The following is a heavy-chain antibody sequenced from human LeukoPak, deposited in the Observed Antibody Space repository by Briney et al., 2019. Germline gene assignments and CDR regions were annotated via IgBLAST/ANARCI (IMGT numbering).Heavy chain of an antibody. V-gene: IGHV3-21*01. CDR3: ARLAPSGAFDY. CDR2: ISSSSSYI. CDR1: GFTFSSYS. J-gene: IGHJ4*02. Sequence: GGSLRLSCAASGFTFSSYSMNWVRQAPGKGLEWVSSISSSSSYIYYADSVKGRFTISRGNAKNTLYLQMNSLRAEDTAVYYCARLAPSGAFDYWGQGTLVTVSS. D-gene: IGHD3-10*01.